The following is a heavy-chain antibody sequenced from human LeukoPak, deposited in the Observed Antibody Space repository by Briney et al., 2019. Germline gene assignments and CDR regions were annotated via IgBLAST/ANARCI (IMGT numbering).Heavy chain of an antibody. CDR2: INPDSSAT. J-gene: IGHJ3*02. Sequence: GGSLRLSCAASGFSFSTYWLHWVRQTPGKGLMWVSRINPDSSATSYADSVKGRFTISRDNAENTLYLRMNSLRREDTAVYYCVRGQAVWELLPDDGFDMWGQGTKVTVAS. D-gene: IGHD1-26*01. CDR1: GFSFSTYW. V-gene: IGHV3-74*01. CDR3: VRGQAVWELLPDDGFDM.